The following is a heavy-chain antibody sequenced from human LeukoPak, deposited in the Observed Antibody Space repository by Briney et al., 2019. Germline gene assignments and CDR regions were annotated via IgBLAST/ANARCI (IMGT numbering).Heavy chain of an antibody. CDR3: ARTNYYGSGSYFPYYFDY. CDR2: IYYSGST. V-gene: IGHV4-31*03. D-gene: IGHD3-10*01. Sequence: SQTLSLTCTVSGGSISSGGYYWSWIRQHPGNGLEWMGYIYYSGSTYYNPSLKSRVTISVDTSKNQFSLKLSSVTAADTAVYYCARTNYYGSGSYFPYYFDYWDQGTLVTVSS. J-gene: IGHJ4*02. CDR1: GGSISSGGYY.